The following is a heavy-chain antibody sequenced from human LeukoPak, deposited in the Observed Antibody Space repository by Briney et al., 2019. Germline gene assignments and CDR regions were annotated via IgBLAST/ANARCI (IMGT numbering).Heavy chain of an antibody. Sequence: PGRSLRLSCTASGFIFGDYAFSWVRRAPGNGLKGVGFIRSKVYGGTTEYAASVKGRFTIPRDDSKSIAHLQMNSLKTEDTAVYYCTRPGDTALAGGVFDYWGQGTLVTVSS. CDR1: GFIFGDYA. D-gene: IGHD5-18*01. J-gene: IGHJ4*02. CDR3: TRPGDTALAGGVFDY. CDR2: IRSKVYGGTT. V-gene: IGHV3-49*04.